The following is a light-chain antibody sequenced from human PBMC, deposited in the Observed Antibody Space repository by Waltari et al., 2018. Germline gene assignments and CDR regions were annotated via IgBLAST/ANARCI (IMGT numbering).Light chain of an antibody. Sequence: DIVMTQSPDSLAVTLAERAIYHGKSTQTILYNSNKKNYLYWYQVKPGQPPKLLIYWASTRESGVPDRFSGSGAATDFTLTISSLQPEDVAVYYCQQYYATPLTFGGGTKVEI. J-gene: IGKJ4*01. CDR2: WAS. CDR3: QQYYATPLT. CDR1: QTILYNSNKKNY. V-gene: IGKV4-1*01.